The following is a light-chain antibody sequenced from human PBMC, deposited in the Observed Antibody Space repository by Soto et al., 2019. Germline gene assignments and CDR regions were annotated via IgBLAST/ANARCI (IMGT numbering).Light chain of an antibody. Sequence: AIQMTQSPSSLSASVGDRVTITCRASQGIRNELGWYQQRPGKAPELLIYTASSLQSGVPSRFRVSGSGTDFTLTISSLQPEDFATYYCLQDYNYPYTFGQGTKLEIK. CDR1: QGIRNE. V-gene: IGKV1-6*01. CDR2: TAS. J-gene: IGKJ2*01. CDR3: LQDYNYPYT.